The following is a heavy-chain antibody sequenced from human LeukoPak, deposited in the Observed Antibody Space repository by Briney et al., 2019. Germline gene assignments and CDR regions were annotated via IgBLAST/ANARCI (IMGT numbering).Heavy chain of an antibody. CDR3: VVYNRASGHYHFDH. J-gene: IGHJ4*01. CDR1: GVSISTYY. CDR2: IYYSGST. V-gene: IGHV4-59*01. Sequence: SETLSLTCTVSGVSISTYYCTWIRQTPGKGLEWIGYIYYSGSTTFNPSLKSRVTMSVDTSQSQFSLKLSSVAAADTAVYYCVVYNRASGHYHFDHWGEGTLVTVSS. D-gene: IGHD2-15*01.